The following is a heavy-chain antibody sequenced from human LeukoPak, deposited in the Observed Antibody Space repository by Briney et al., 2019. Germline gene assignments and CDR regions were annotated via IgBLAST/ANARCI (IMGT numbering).Heavy chain of an antibody. CDR3: AKDHPLYGSGTP. J-gene: IGHJ5*02. CDR1: GFTFSSYG. CDR2: TSYDGSNK. V-gene: IGHV3-30*18. D-gene: IGHD3-10*01. Sequence: GGSLRLSCAASGFTFSSYGMHWVRQAPGKGLEWVAVTSYDGSNKYYADSVKGRFTISRDNSKNTLYLQMNSLRAEDTAVYYCAKDHPLYGSGTPWGQGTLVTVSS.